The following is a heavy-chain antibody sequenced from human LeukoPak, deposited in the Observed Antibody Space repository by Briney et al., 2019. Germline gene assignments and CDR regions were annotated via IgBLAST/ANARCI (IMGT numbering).Heavy chain of an antibody. V-gene: IGHV3-23*01. Sequence: PGGSLRLSCAASGFTFSSSAMSWVRQVPGKGLDWVSVISGSGGRTYYADSVKGRFTISRDNSENTLYLQMNNLRADDTALYYCAKDLVGATNYWGQGTLVTVSS. CDR3: AKDLVGATNY. D-gene: IGHD1-26*01. J-gene: IGHJ4*02. CDR2: ISGSGGRT. CDR1: GFTFSSSA.